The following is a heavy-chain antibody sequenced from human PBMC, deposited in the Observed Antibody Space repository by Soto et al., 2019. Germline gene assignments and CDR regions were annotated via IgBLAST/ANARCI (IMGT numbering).Heavy chain of an antibody. Sequence: PSETLSLTCTVSGGSVNGYYWSWIRQPPGKGLEWIGYVHYSGVTHYNPSLQSRVTMSIDTSNNRFSLRLNSVTAPDTAVYHCARFVRSCSATTCSTRADVWGQGITVTVSS. CDR2: VHYSGVT. CDR1: GGSVNGYY. V-gene: IGHV4-59*02. J-gene: IGHJ6*02. CDR3: ARFVRSCSATTCSTRADV. D-gene: IGHD2-2*01.